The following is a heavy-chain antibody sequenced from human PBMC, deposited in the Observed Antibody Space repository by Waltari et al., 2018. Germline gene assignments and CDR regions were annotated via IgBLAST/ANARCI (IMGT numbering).Heavy chain of an antibody. CDR1: GFTFSSYS. V-gene: IGHV3-9*01. CDR3: AKDMGSVAARPGFAIDY. D-gene: IGHD6-6*01. CDR2: ISWNSGSI. J-gene: IGHJ4*02. Sequence: EVQLVESGGGLVKPGGSLRLSCAASGFTFSSYSMNWVRQAPGKGLEWVSGISWNSGSIGYADSVKGRFTISRDNAKNSLYLQMNSLRAEDTALYYCAKDMGSVAARPGFAIDYWGQGTLVTVSS.